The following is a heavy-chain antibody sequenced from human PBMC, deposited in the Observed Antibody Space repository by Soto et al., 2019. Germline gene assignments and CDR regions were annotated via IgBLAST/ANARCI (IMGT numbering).Heavy chain of an antibody. CDR1: GFTFSSYE. V-gene: IGHV3-48*03. J-gene: IGHJ4*02. Sequence: PGGSLRLSCAASGFTFSSYEMNWVRQAPGKGLEWVSYISSSGSTIYYADSVTGRFTISRDNAKNSLYLQMNSLRAEDTAVYYCANQLREYFDYWGQGTLVTVSS. CDR3: ANQLREYFDY. CDR2: ISSSGSTI. D-gene: IGHD3-3*01.